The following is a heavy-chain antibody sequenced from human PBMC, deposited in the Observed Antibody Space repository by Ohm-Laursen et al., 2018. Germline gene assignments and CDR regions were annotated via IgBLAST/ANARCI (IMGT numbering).Heavy chain of an antibody. J-gene: IGHJ3*02. CDR2: ISGSGGST. D-gene: IGHD1-26*01. CDR1: GFTVSSSY. Sequence: SLRLSCAASGFTVSSSYMTWVRQAPGKGLEWVSGISGSGGSTYYADSVKGRFTISRDNSKNTLYVQMNSLRAEDTAVYYCAKGFWDDAFDIWGQGTMVTVSS. V-gene: IGHV3-23*01. CDR3: AKGFWDDAFDI.